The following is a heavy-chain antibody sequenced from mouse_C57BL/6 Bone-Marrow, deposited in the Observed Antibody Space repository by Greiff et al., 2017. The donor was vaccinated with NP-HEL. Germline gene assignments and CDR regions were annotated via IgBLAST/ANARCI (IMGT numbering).Heavy chain of an antibody. J-gene: IGHJ2*01. D-gene: IGHD1-1*01. Sequence: QVQLQQPGAELVKPGASVKLSCKASGYTFTSYWMQWVKQRPGQGLEWIGEIDPSDSYTNYNQKFKGKATLTVDPSSSTAYMQLSSLTSEDSAVYYCARVLYGSSLSFDYWGQGTTLTVSS. CDR3: ARVLYGSSLSFDY. CDR1: GYTFTSYW. CDR2: IDPSDSYT. V-gene: IGHV1-50*01.